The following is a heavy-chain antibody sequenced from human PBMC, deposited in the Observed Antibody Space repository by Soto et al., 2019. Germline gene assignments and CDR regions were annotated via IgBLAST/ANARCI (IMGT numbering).Heavy chain of an antibody. J-gene: IGHJ4*02. CDR2: IDTDGSVT. V-gene: IGHV3-74*01. Sequence: EVQLVESGGGLVQPGGSLRLSCAASGFTFSSYWMYWVRQAPGKGPVWASRIDTDGSVTNYADSVKGRFTISRDNAKNTLLLQRTSLRAEDTAVYYCARAAMGTLEYWGQGTLVIVSS. D-gene: IGHD7-27*01. CDR1: GFTFSSYW. CDR3: ARAAMGTLEY.